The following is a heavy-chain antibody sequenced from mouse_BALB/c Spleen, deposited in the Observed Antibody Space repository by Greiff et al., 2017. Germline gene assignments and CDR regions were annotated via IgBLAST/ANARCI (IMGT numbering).Heavy chain of an antibody. CDR2: IYPGSGNT. CDR1: GYTFTDYY. CDR3: ARRWDDYAMDY. J-gene: IGHJ4*01. Sequence: QVQLQQSGAELARPGASVKLSCKASGYTFTDYYINWVKQRTGQGLEWIGEIYPGSGNTYYNEKFKGKATLTADKSSSTAYMQLSSLTSEDSAVYFCARRWDDYAMDYWGQGTSVTVSS. V-gene: IGHV1-77*01. D-gene: IGHD4-1*01.